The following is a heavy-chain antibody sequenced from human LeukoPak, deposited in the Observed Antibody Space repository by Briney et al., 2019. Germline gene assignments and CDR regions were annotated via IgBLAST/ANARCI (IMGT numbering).Heavy chain of an antibody. CDR1: GGSITGYY. CDR2: VQTRGGT. J-gene: IGHJ6*02. V-gene: IGHV4-4*07. D-gene: IGHD3-22*01. Sequence: PSETLSLTCTVSGGSITGYYWSWIRQSAEKGLEWIGRVQTRGGTNYNPSLKSRVTMSVDMSKNQFSLKVTSVTAADTAVYYCARDLPRDSGGYKPLYYYYGMDVWGQGTTVTVSS. CDR3: ARDLPRDSGGYKPLYYYYGMDV.